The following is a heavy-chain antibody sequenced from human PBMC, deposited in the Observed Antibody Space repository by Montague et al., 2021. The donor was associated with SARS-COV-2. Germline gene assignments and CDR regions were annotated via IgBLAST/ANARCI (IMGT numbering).Heavy chain of an antibody. D-gene: IGHD3-10*01. CDR2: IYYSGST. CDR3: ARESGSGSYLVY. Sequence: SETLSLTCTVSGGSISSSSYYWGWIRQPPEKGLEWIGSIYYSGSTYYNPSLKSRVTISVDTSKNQFSLKLSSVTAADTAVYYCARESGSGSYLVYWGQETLVTVSS. J-gene: IGHJ4*02. CDR1: GGSISSSSYY. V-gene: IGHV4-39*01.